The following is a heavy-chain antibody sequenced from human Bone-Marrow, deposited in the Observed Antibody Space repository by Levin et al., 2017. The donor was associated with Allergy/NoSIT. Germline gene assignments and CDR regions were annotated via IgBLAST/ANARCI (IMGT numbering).Heavy chain of an antibody. CDR2: VNPKTGGT. J-gene: IGHJ3*01. V-gene: IGHV1-2*02. CDR1: GYIFTDYY. CDR3: AILTHYYDSSGPHSFDV. D-gene: IGHD3-22*01. Sequence: GESLKISCEASGYIFTDYYIHWVRQAPGQGLEWMGWVNPKTGGTHYIQKFEGRVTMTRDASLSTAYMELSRRTSDDTAVYFCAILTHYYDSSGPHSFDVWGQGTMVTVTS.